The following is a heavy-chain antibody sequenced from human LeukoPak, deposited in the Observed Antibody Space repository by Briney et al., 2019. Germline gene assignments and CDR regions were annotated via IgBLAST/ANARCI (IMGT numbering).Heavy chain of an antibody. Sequence: SGPTLVNPTQTLTLTCTFSGFSLSTSGVGVGWIRQPPGKALEWLALIYWDDDKHFSPSLKSRLTLTKDTSKNQVVLAMTNMDPLDTATYYCAHDLGYDSSGYRRAFDYWGRGTLVTVSS. D-gene: IGHD3-22*01. CDR1: GFSLSTSGVG. V-gene: IGHV2-5*02. CDR2: IYWDDDK. J-gene: IGHJ4*02. CDR3: AHDLGYDSSGYRRAFDY.